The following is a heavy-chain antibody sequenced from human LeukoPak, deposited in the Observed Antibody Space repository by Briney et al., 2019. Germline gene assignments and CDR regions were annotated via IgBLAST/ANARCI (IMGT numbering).Heavy chain of an antibody. CDR3: ARSRGSYFYFDY. CDR2: INSDGSTT. CDR1: GFTFSSYW. J-gene: IGHJ4*02. Sequence: GGSLRLSCAASGFTFSSYWMHWVRQAPGKGLVWVSRINSDGSTTSYADSVKGRFTVSRDNAKNTLYLQMNSLRAEDTAVYYCARSRGSYFYFDYWGQGTLVTVSS. D-gene: IGHD1-26*01. V-gene: IGHV3-74*01.